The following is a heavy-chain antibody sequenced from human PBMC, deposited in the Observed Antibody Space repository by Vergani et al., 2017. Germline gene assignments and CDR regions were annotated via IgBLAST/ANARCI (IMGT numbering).Heavy chain of an antibody. CDR2: VYPGGST. V-gene: IGHV4-61*02. J-gene: IGHJ4*02. CDR1: GTSINSGSYY. D-gene: IGHD3-3*01. CDR3: ARGTPFGMFDS. Sequence: QVQLQESGPGRVKPSQTLSLTCSVSGTSINSGSYYWSWVRQPAGKELEWIGHVYPGGSTEYNPSLESRVTVSGDSSKNQFSLRLGSLTAADTAVYFCARGTPFGMFDSWGRGILVSVSS.